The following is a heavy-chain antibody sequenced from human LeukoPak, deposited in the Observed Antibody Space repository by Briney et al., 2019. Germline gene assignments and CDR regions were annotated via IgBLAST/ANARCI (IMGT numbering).Heavy chain of an antibody. V-gene: IGHV3-30-3*01. J-gene: IGHJ4*02. CDR1: GFTFSNFV. CDR2: ISPDGTNK. CDR3: GREGGNYVYDY. D-gene: IGHD4-11*01. Sequence: GGSLSLSCAASGFTFSNFVMHWVRQAPDKGLEWVASISPDGTNKYYADSVKGRFTVSRDNSKNTLYLQVNSLRADDTAVFYCGREGGNYVYDYWGQGTLVTVSS.